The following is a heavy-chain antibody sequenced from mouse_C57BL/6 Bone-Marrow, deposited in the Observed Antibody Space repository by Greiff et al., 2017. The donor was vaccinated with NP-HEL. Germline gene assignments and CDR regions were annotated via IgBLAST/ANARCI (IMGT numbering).Heavy chain of an antibody. D-gene: IGHD1-1*01. CDR2: IHPNSGST. J-gene: IGHJ2*01. Sequence: VQLQQPGAELVKPGASVKLSCKASGYTFTSYWMHWVKQRPGQGLEWIGMIHPNSGSTNYNEKFKSKATLTVDKSSSTAYMQLSSLTSEDSAVYYCAREVGGIYYYGRDYWGQGTTLTVSS. V-gene: IGHV1-64*01. CDR3: AREVGGIYYYGRDY. CDR1: GYTFTSYW.